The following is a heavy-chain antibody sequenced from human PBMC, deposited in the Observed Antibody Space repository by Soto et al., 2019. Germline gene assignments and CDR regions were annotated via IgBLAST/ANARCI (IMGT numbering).Heavy chain of an antibody. CDR2: IIPILGIA. Sequence: QVQLVQSGAEVKKPGSSVKVSCKASGGTFSSYTISWVRQAPGQGLEWMGRIIPILGIANYAQKFQGRVTITADKXKSXAXRELSSLRSEDTAVYYCARELVVPAAMFGLYYGMDVWGQGTTVTVSS. D-gene: IGHD2-2*01. V-gene: IGHV1-69*08. J-gene: IGHJ6*02. CDR3: ARELVVPAAMFGLYYGMDV. CDR1: GGTFSSYT.